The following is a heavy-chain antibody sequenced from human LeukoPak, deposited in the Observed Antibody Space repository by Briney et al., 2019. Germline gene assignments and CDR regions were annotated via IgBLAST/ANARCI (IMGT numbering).Heavy chain of an antibody. Sequence: GGSLRLSCGPSGFTFSNYNMNWVRQAPGEGLEWVSSINSRSTYIFYADSVMGRFTISRDNAKNSLFLQMNSLRAEDTAVYYCARDETNGFDSWGQGTLVTVSS. J-gene: IGHJ5*01. CDR3: ARDETNGFDS. D-gene: IGHD1-14*01. CDR2: INSRSTYI. CDR1: GFTFSNYN. V-gene: IGHV3-21*01.